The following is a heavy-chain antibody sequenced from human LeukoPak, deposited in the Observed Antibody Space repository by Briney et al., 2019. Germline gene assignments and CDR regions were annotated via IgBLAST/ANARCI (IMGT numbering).Heavy chain of an antibody. CDR1: GGSFSDYY. D-gene: IGHD1-14*01. CDR3: ARGSDAELFDY. Sequence: SETLSLTCAVYGGSFSDYYWSWIRQPPGKGLEWIGEINHSGSTNYNPSLKSRVTISVDTSKNQFSLKLSSVTAADTAVYYCARGSDAELFDYWGQGTLVTVSS. V-gene: IGHV4-34*01. J-gene: IGHJ4*02. CDR2: INHSGST.